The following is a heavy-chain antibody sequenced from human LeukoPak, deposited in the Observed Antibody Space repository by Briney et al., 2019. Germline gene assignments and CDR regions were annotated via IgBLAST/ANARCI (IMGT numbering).Heavy chain of an antibody. CDR2: IFPTDSYT. CDR1: GYSFTNHW. Sequence: GESLKISCGASGYSFTNHWIGWVRQMPVRGLECMGIIFPTDSYTRYSPSFQGQVTISADKSISTAYLQWSSLTASDTAMYYCASRPYYDRSGPDAFDIWGQGTMVIVSS. CDR3: ASRPYYDRSGPDAFDI. D-gene: IGHD3-22*01. V-gene: IGHV5-51*01. J-gene: IGHJ3*02.